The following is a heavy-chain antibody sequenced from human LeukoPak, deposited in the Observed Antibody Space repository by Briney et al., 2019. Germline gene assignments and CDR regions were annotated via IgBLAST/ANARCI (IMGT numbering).Heavy chain of an antibody. J-gene: IGHJ5*02. CDR3: ARGGWSRGWFDP. CDR1: GFKFRDYY. V-gene: IGHV3-11*01. Sequence: GGSLRLSCAASGFKFRDYYMSWIRQAPGKGLEWISYITMSGSVIQYSSSVKGRFTTSRDNARNSLYLQMDSLRADDTAVYYCARGGWSRGWFDPWGQGTLVTVSS. CDR2: ITMSGSVI. D-gene: IGHD6-19*01.